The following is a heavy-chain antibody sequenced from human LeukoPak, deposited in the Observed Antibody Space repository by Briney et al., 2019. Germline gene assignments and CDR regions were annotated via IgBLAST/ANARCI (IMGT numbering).Heavy chain of an antibody. CDR2: ISYGGSNN. D-gene: IGHD3-9*01. V-gene: IGHV3-30-3*01. CDR1: GFTFSSYA. CDR3: VSEPILRYFDWLPGGYFDY. Sequence: GRSLRLSCVASGFTFSSYAMHWVRQAPGKGLEWVAVISYGGSNNYYTDSVKGRFTISRDNSKSTVYLHMSSLRADDTGVYYCVSEPILRYFDWLPGGYFDYWGQGTLVTVSS. J-gene: IGHJ4*02.